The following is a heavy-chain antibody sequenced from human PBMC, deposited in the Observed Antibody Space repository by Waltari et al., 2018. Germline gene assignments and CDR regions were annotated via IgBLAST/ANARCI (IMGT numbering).Heavy chain of an antibody. J-gene: IGHJ4*02. CDR3: ARGGPPGSRIPAAFRAVDY. CDR2: INHSGRT. D-gene: IGHD2-2*01. Sequence: QVQLQQWGAGLLKPSETLSLTCAVYGGSFSGYYWSWIRQPPGKGLEWIGEINHSGRTNYNPSLKSRVTISVDTSKNQFSLKLSSVTAAETAVYYCARGGPPGSRIPAAFRAVDYWGQGTLVTVSS. V-gene: IGHV4-34*01. CDR1: GGSFSGYY.